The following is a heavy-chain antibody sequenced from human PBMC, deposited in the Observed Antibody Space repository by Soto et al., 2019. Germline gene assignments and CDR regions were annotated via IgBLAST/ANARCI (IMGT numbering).Heavy chain of an antibody. CDR3: VKDGEAASPGWFDT. J-gene: IGHJ5*02. Sequence: HPGGSLRLSCSASGFTFEDFAMHWVRRAPGKGLEWVAGNRWNGEAVGYAASVKGRCTSSRDNAKKLLFLQMNSLRVDDTALYYCVKDGEAASPGWFDTWGQGTQVTVSS. CDR2: NRWNGEAV. D-gene: IGHD6-6*01. V-gene: IGHV3-9*01. CDR1: GFTFEDFA.